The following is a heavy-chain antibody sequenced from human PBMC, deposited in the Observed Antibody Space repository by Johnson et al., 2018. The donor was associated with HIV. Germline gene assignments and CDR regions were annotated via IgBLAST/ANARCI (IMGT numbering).Heavy chain of an antibody. Sequence: QVQLVESGGGVVQPGGSLRLSCAASGFTLSSYGMHWVRQAPGKGLEWVAVISYDGINKYYADSVKGRITIPRDNSKNSLYLQINSLRAEDTAVYYCARDRRNYYDRSGYPDYDAFDIWGQGTVVTVSS. V-gene: IGHV3-30*19. D-gene: IGHD3-22*01. CDR3: ARDRRNYYDRSGYPDYDAFDI. CDR2: ISYDGINK. J-gene: IGHJ3*02. CDR1: GFTLSSYG.